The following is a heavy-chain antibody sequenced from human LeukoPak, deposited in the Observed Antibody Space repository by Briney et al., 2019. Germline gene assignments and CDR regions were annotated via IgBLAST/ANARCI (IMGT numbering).Heavy chain of an antibody. Sequence: PGGSLRLSCAASGFTFSSYAMSWVRQAPGKGLEWVAVISYDGSKKYYADSVKGRFTISRDNSKNTLYLQMNSLRAEDTAVYYCAKEYIIAVGGTVAFDYWGQGTLVTVSS. D-gene: IGHD6-19*01. CDR3: AKEYIIAVGGTVAFDY. J-gene: IGHJ4*02. CDR2: ISYDGSKK. V-gene: IGHV3-30*18. CDR1: GFTFSSYA.